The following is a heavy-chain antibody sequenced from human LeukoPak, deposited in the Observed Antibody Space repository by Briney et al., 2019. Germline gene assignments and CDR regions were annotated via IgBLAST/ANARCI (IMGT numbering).Heavy chain of an antibody. D-gene: IGHD2-15*01. J-gene: IGHJ4*02. CDR3: ARGEYGGNFDF. V-gene: IGHV1-2*06. Sequence: ASVKVSCKASGYTFTGYYMHWVRQAPGHGLEWMGRINPNSGGTDYAQKFPGRVTMTRGTSISTAYMELSRLRFDGAALYYCARGEYGGNFDFWGQGTLVTVSS. CDR1: GYTFTGYY. CDR2: INPNSGGT.